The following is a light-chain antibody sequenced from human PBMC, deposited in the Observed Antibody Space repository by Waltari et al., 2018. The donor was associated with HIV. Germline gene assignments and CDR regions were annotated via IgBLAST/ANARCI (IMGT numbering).Light chain of an antibody. V-gene: IGLV2-8*01. CDR2: EVS. J-gene: IGLJ2*01. Sequence: QSALTQPPSASGSPGPSVTISCTGTSRDVGGDNYVSWYQQHPGKAPKLLIAEVSKRPSGVPDRFSGSKSGNTASLTVSGLQAEDEADYYCSSYAGSINVLFGGGTKLAVL. CDR3: SSYAGSINVL. CDR1: SRDVGGDNY.